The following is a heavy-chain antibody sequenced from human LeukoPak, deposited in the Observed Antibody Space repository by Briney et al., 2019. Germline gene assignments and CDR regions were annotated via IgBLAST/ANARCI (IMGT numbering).Heavy chain of an antibody. Sequence: GESLKISCQGSGYSFTGYWIGWVRRMPGKGLEWMGIIYPGDSQTKYSPSFQGQVTISVDKSISTAYLQWSSLTASDTAMYYCVRHLATSTWSAFDYWGQGTLVTVSS. CDR3: VRHLATSTWSAFDY. D-gene: IGHD6-13*01. CDR1: GYSFTGYW. CDR2: IYPGDSQT. J-gene: IGHJ4*02. V-gene: IGHV5-51*01.